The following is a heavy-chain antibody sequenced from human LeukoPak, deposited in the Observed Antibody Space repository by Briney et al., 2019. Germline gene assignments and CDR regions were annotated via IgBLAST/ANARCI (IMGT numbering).Heavy chain of an antibody. CDR2: IIPIFGTA. CDR1: GGTFSSYA. D-gene: IGHD6-19*01. Sequence: GASVKVSCKASGGTFSSYAISWVQQAPGQGLEWMGGIIPIFGTANYAQKFQGRVTITTDESTSAAYMELSSLRSEDTAVYYCARRSTLYSSGWFYFDYWGQGTLVTVSS. CDR3: ARRSTLYSSGWFYFDY. V-gene: IGHV1-69*05. J-gene: IGHJ4*02.